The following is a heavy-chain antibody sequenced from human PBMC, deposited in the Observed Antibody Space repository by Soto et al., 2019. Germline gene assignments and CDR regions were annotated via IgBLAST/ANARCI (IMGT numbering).Heavy chain of an antibody. CDR1: GGSISSGGYY. J-gene: IGHJ5*02. Sequence: QVQLQESGPGLVKPSQTLSLTCTVSGGSISSGGYYWSWIRQHPGKGLEWIGYIYYSGSTYYNPSIKSRVTISVDTSKNQFSLKLSSVTAADTAVYYCAKDGGDYGDVYNWFDPWGQGTLVTVSS. CDR3: AKDGGDYGDVYNWFDP. CDR2: IYYSGST. V-gene: IGHV4-31*03. D-gene: IGHD4-17*01.